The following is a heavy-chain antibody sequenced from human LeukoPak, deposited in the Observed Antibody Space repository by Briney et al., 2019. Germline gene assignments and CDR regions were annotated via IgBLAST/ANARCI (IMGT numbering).Heavy chain of an antibody. J-gene: IGHJ2*01. V-gene: IGHV5-51*01. Sequence: GASLQISCEGSGYTFTKYWIGWVRQLPGKGLEWMGIIHPGDSHTCYSPSFQGQVTISADKSISMAYLQWSSLKASDTAMYFCARQPGMTAKSWYFDLWGRGTLVTVSS. D-gene: IGHD2-2*01. CDR2: IHPGDSHT. CDR1: GYTFTKYW. CDR3: ARQPGMTAKSWYFDL.